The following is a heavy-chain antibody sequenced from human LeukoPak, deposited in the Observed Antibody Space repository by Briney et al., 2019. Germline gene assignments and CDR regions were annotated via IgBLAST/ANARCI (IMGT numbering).Heavy chain of an antibody. V-gene: IGHV3-30-3*01. CDR3: ARDGTPFYYYMDV. J-gene: IGHJ6*03. CDR1: GFTFSSYA. Sequence: GRSLRLSCAASGFTFSSYAMHWVRQAPGKGLEWVAVISYDGSNKYYADSVKGRFTISRDNSKNTLYPQMNSLRAEDTAVYYCARDGTPFYYYMDVWGKGTTVTVSS. CDR2: ISYDGSNK. D-gene: IGHD1-7*01.